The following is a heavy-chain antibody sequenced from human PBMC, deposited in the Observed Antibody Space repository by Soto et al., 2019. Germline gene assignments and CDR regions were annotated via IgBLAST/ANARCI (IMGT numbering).Heavy chain of an antibody. V-gene: IGHV1-18*01. Sequence: GASVKVSCKASGYMFISYGINWVRQAPGQGLEWMGWIRPYNGDTKYAQSLQGRVTMTTDTSTSTAYMEMRSLRSDDTAVYYCVRDLDGSGSYYTDYWGPGTLVTVYS. D-gene: IGHD3-10*01. J-gene: IGHJ4*02. CDR3: VRDLDGSGSYYTDY. CDR1: GYMFISYG. CDR2: IRPYNGDT.